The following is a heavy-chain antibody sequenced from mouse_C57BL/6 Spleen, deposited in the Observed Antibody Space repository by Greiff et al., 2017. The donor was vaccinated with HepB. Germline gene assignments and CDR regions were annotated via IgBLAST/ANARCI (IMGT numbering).Heavy chain of an antibody. D-gene: IGHD2-5*01. CDR2: IDPSDSYT. J-gene: IGHJ3*01. CDR3: AKKTYYSKGGFAY. Sequence: QVQLQQPGAELVKPGASVNLSCKASGYTFTSYWMQWVKQRPGQGLEWIGEIDPSDSYTNYNQKFKGKATLTVDTSSSTAYMQLSSLTSEDSAVYYCAKKTYYSKGGFAYWGQGTLVTVSA. V-gene: IGHV1-50*01. CDR1: GYTFTSYW.